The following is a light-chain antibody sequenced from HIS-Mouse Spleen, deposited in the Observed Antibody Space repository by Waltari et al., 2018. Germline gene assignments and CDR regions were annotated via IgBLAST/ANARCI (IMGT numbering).Light chain of an antibody. V-gene: IGLV2-11*01. CDR2: DVR. J-gene: IGLJ2*01. CDR1: SRDVGGYTY. CDR3: CSYAGSYTVV. Sequence: QSALTQPRSVSGAPGQSVTIPCTGTSRDVGGYTYVSWYQQPPGKAPKLLIYDVRKRPSGVPDRFSGSKSGNTASLTISGLQAEDEADYYCCSYAGSYTVVFGGGTKLTVL.